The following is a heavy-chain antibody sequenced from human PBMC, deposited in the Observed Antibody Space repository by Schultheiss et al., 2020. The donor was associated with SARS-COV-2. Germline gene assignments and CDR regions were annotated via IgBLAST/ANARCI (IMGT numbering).Heavy chain of an antibody. CDR1: GFTFSYYY. V-gene: IGHV3-72*01. Sequence: GGSLRLSCAASGFTFSYYYMSGVRQAPGKGLEWVGRSRIRAKGYTTEYTASVKGRFTISRDDSKNSLYLQMNSLKMEDTAVYYCARDSASSGNSAFDIWGQGTMFTVSS. CDR2: SRIRAKGYTT. CDR3: ARDSASSGNSAFDI. J-gene: IGHJ3*02. D-gene: IGHD4-23*01.